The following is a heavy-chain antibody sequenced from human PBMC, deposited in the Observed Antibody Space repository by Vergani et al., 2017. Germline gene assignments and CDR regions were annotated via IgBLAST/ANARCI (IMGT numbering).Heavy chain of an antibody. V-gene: IGHV3-48*03. D-gene: IGHD5-12*01. Sequence: VQLVESGGGVVQPGGSLRLSCAASGFTFSSYEMNWVRQAPGKGLEWVSYISSSSSTIYYADSVKGRFTISRDNAKNSLYLQMNSLRDEDTAVYYCARVEATSTGWFDPWGQGTLVTVSS. J-gene: IGHJ5*02. CDR3: ARVEATSTGWFDP. CDR1: GFTFSSYE. CDR2: ISSSSSTI.